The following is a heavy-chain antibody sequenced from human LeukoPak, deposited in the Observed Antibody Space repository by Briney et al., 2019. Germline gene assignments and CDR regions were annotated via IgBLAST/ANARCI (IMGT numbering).Heavy chain of an antibody. Sequence: PGGSLRLSCAASGFTFSSCAMSWVRQAPGKGLEWVSIIGASGGSTYYADSVKGRFTISRDNSKNTLYLQMNSLRAEDTAVYYCAKTPDIVLTTWGANYFDYWGQGTLVTVSS. J-gene: IGHJ4*02. V-gene: IGHV3-23*01. CDR2: IGASGGST. D-gene: IGHD5-12*01. CDR3: AKTPDIVLTTWGANYFDY. CDR1: GFTFSSCA.